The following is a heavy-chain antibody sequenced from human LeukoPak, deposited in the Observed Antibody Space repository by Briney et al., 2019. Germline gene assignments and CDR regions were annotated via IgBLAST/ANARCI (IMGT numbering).Heavy chain of an antibody. V-gene: IGHV4-59*08. CDR2: ISFSGIT. J-gene: IGHJ4*02. CDR3: VRHAGGTTYDY. CDR1: GGSISPYY. Sequence: SETLSLTCTVSGGSISPYYWSWIRQPPGKGLEWLGHISFSGITHYNASLKSRVTMSVDTSRNHFSLIVSSVTAAHTALYYCVRHAGGTTYDYWGQGTLVTVSS. D-gene: IGHD3-16*01.